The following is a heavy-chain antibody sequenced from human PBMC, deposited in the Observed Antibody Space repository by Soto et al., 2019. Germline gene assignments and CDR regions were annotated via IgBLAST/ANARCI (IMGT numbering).Heavy chain of an antibody. V-gene: IGHV1-69*05. D-gene: IGHD3-9*01. CDR3: ARDFTRAPRFDSTGLDY. CDR1: GGTFSSYA. Sequence: SVKVSCKASGGTFSSYAISWVRQAPGQGLEWMGGIIPIFGTANYAQKFQGRVTMTTDTSTSIAYMELRSLRSDDTAVYYCARDFTRAPRFDSTGLDYWGPGTLVTVSS. CDR2: IIPIFGTA. J-gene: IGHJ4*02.